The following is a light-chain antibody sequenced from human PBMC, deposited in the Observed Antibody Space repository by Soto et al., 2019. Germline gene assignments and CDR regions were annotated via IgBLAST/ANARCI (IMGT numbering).Light chain of an antibody. CDR1: QDISNY. CDR3: QQYDNLPYT. J-gene: IGKJ2*01. CDR2: DAS. Sequence: DIQMTQSPSSLSASVGDRVTITCQASQDISNYLNWYQQKPGKAPKLLIYDASNLETGVPSRFSGSGSGTDFTFTISSLQPEVIATYYCQQYDNLPYTFSQGTKLEIK. V-gene: IGKV1-33*01.